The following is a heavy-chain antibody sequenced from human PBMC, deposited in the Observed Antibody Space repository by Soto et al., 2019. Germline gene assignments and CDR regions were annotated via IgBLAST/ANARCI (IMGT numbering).Heavy chain of an antibody. CDR2: INAGNGNT. CDR3: ARDRAVAGSTYYYYGMDV. J-gene: IGHJ6*02. CDR1: GYTFTSYA. D-gene: IGHD6-19*01. Sequence: QVQLGQSGAEVKKPGASVKVSCKASGYTFTSYAMHWVRQAPGQRLEWMGWINAGNGNTKYSQKFQGRVTITRDTSASTAYMELSSLRSEDTAVYYCARDRAVAGSTYYYYGMDVWGQGTTVTVSS. V-gene: IGHV1-3*01.